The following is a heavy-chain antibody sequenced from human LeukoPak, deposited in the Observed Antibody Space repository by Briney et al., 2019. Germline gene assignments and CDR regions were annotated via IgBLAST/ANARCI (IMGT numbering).Heavy chain of an antibody. Sequence: GGSLRLSCAASGFTSSSYGMHWVRQAPGKGLEWVAVISYDGSNKYYADSVKGRFTISRDNSKNTLYLQMNSLRAEDTAVYYCAKETRGYSGYDPFDYWGQGTLVTVSS. V-gene: IGHV3-30*18. CDR1: GFTSSSYG. J-gene: IGHJ4*02. CDR2: ISYDGSNK. CDR3: AKETRGYSGYDPFDY. D-gene: IGHD5-12*01.